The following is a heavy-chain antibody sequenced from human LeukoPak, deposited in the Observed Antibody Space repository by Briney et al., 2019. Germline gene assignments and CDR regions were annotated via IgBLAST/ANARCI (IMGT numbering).Heavy chain of an antibody. CDR1: GGSISSSSYY. V-gene: IGHV4-39*07. CDR2: IYYSGST. J-gene: IGHJ4*02. CDR3: ARDSSGYYYDDC. D-gene: IGHD3-22*01. Sequence: SETLSLTCTVSGGSISSSSYYWGWIRQPPGKGLEWIGSIYYSGSTYYNPSLKSRVTISVDTSKNQFSLKLSSVTAADTAVYYCARDSSGYYYDDCWGQGTLVTVSS.